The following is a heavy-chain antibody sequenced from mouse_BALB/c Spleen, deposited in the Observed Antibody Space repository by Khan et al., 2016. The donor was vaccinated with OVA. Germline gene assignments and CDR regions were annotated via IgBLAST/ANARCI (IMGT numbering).Heavy chain of an antibody. CDR3: ARNGNYYYAMDY. J-gene: IGHJ4*01. V-gene: IGHV14-3*02. CDR2: IDPANGNT. Sequence: VQLKESGAELVKPGASVKLSCTASGFNIKDTYMHWVKQRPEQGLEWIGRIDPANGNTKYDPKFQGKATITADTSSNTAYLQLSSLTSEDTAVYYCARNGNYYYAMDYWGKGTSGTVSS. D-gene: IGHD2-1*01. CDR1: GFNIKDTY.